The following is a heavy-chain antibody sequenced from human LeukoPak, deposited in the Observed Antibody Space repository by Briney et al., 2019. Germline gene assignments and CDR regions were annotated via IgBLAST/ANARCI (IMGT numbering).Heavy chain of an antibody. CDR1: GFTFSSYS. Sequence: PGGSLRLSCAASGFTFSSYSMNWVRQAPGKGLEWVSSISSSSSYIYYADSVKGRFTIYRDNAKNSLYLQMNSLRAEDTAVYYCARDGVGYCSGGSCDNLDYWGQGTLVTVSS. CDR3: ARDGVGYCSGGSCDNLDY. CDR2: ISSSSSYI. D-gene: IGHD2-15*01. V-gene: IGHV3-21*01. J-gene: IGHJ4*02.